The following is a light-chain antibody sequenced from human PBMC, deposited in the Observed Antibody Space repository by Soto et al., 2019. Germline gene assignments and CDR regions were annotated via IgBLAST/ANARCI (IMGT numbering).Light chain of an antibody. CDR1: SSDVGSYNL. Sequence: QSALTQPRSVSGSPGRSITISCTGTSSDVGSYNLVSWYQQHPGQAPKLMIYEVTKRPSGVSSRFSGSKSGNTASLTISGLQSEDEADYYCCSYAGSTTFVVFGGGTKLTVL. J-gene: IGLJ3*02. CDR3: CSYAGSTTFVV. CDR2: EVT. V-gene: IGLV2-23*02.